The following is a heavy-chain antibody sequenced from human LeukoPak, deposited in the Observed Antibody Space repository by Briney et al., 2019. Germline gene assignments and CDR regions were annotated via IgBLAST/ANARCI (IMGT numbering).Heavy chain of an antibody. CDR1: GFTLDNYN. J-gene: IGHJ6*04. CDR3: AELGITMIGGV. CDR2: IRSYSSYI. V-gene: IGHV3-21*01. D-gene: IGHD3-10*02. Sequence: PGGSLRLSCAASGFTLDNYNFNWVRQAPGKGLEWVASIRSYSSYIHYADSVKGRFTISRDDAKKSLYLQMNSLRAEDTAVYYCAELGITMIGGVWGKGTTVTISS.